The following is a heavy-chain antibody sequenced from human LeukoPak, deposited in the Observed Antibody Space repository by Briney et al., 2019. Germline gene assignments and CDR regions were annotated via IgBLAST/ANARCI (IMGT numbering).Heavy chain of an antibody. CDR1: AFTFSSYA. CDR3: AKGMLAEAGTGFDY. Sequence: TGGSLRLSCAASAFTFSSYAMTWVRQAPGKGLEWVSGISGSGATTIYADSVKGRFTISRDNSKNTLYLQMNSLRVEDTAVYYCAKGMLAEAGTGFDYWGQGTLVTVSS. J-gene: IGHJ4*02. CDR2: ISGSGATT. V-gene: IGHV3-23*01. D-gene: IGHD6-19*01.